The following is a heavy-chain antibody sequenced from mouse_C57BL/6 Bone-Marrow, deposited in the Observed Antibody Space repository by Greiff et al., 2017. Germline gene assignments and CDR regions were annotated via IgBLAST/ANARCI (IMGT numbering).Heavy chain of an antibody. CDR3: ARWRGPRVLYAMDY. J-gene: IGHJ4*01. CDR2: IYPSDSET. V-gene: IGHV1-61*01. D-gene: IGHD2-10*02. CDR1: GYTFTSYW. Sequence: QVQLQQPGAELVRPGSSVKLSCKASGYTFTSYWMDWVKQRPGQGLEWIGNIYPSDSETHYNQKFKDKATLTVDKSSSTAYMQLSSLTSEDSAVYYCARWRGPRVLYAMDYWGQGTSVTVSS.